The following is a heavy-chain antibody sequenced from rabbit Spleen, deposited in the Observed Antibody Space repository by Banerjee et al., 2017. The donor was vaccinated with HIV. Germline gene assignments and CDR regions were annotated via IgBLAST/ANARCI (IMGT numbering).Heavy chain of an antibody. CDR3: ARDLVGVIGWNFYL. Sequence: QEQLVESGGGLVQPEGSLTLTCKASGFSFSDRDVMCWVRQAPGKGLEWIACINAATTKPVYATWAKGRFTISRTSSTTVTLRMTSLTAADTATYFCARDLVGVIGWNFYLWGQGTLVTVS. CDR1: GFSFSDRDV. CDR2: INAATTKP. D-gene: IGHD1-1*01. V-gene: IGHV1S45*01. J-gene: IGHJ4*01.